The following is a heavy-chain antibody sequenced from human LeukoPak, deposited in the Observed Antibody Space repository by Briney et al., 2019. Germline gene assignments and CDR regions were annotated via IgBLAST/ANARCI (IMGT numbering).Heavy chain of an antibody. J-gene: IGHJ6*02. V-gene: IGHV3-21*01. D-gene: IGHD6-13*01. CDR2: ISSSSDYT. CDR3: ARDRGSSSWFDGMDV. CDR1: GFTFSGYG. Sequence: PGGSLRLSCAASGFTFSGYGMNWVRQAPGKGLEWVSSISSSSDYTYYADSVKGRFTISRDNAKNSMYLQMNSLRAEDTAVYYCARDRGSSSWFDGMDVWGQGTTVTVSS.